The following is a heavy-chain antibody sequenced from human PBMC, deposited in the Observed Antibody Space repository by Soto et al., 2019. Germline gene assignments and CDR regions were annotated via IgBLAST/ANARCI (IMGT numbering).Heavy chain of an antibody. CDR1: GGTFSSYA. J-gene: IGHJ6*02. V-gene: IGHV1-69*01. D-gene: IGHD6-13*01. Sequence: QVQLVQSGAEVQKPGSSVKVSCKASGGTFSSYAISWVRQAPGQGLEWMGGIIPIFGTANYAQKFQGRVTITADESTSTAYMELSSLRSEDTAVYYCARDESKGNSSSWLDYYYYGMDVWGQGTTVTVSS. CDR3: ARDESKGNSSSWLDYYYYGMDV. CDR2: IIPIFGTA.